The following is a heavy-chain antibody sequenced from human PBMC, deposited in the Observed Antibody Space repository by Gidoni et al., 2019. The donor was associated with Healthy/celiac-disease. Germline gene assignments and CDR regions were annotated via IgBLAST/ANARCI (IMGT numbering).Heavy chain of an antibody. Sequence: EVQLVESGGGMVKPGGSMRLSCAASGFTFSSYSMNWVRQAPEKGLEWVSSISSSSSYIYYADSVKGRFTISRDNAKNSLYLQMNSLRAEDTAVYYCARDSYYGDYWFDPWGQGTLVTVSS. CDR2: ISSSSSYI. CDR3: ARDSYYGDYWFDP. J-gene: IGHJ5*02. CDR1: GFTFSSYS. V-gene: IGHV3-21*01. D-gene: IGHD4-17*01.